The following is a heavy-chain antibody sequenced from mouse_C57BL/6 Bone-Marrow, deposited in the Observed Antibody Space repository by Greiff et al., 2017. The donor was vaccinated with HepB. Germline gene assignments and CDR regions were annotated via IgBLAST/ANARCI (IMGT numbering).Heavy chain of an antibody. CDR1: GFTFSSSW. CDR2: IIPGDGYT. J-gene: IGHJ2*01. CDR3: ATSVLSLFDY. V-gene: IGHV1-82*01. Sequence: VKLVESGPGLVKPGASVKISCEASGFTFSSSWMNWVKQRPGKGLEWIGQIIPGDGYTIYNGKFKGKATLTADKSSSTAYMQLSSLTSEDSAVYYCATSVLSLFDYWGQGTTLTVSS.